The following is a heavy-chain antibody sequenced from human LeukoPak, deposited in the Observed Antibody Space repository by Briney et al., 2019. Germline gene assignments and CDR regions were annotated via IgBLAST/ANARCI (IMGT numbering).Heavy chain of an antibody. V-gene: IGHV4-4*07. CDR3: ARGRRWDSSGYRDFQH. CDR1: GGSISSYY. Sequence: SETLSLTCTVSGGSISSYYWSWIRQPAGKGLEWIGRIYTSGSTNYNPSLKSRVTMSVDTSKNQFSLKLSSVTAADTAVYYCARGRRWDSSGYRDFQHWGQGTLVTVSS. CDR2: IYTSGST. D-gene: IGHD3-22*01. J-gene: IGHJ1*01.